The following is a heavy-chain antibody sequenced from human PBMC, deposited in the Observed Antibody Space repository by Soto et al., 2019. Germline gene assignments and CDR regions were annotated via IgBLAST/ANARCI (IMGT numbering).Heavy chain of an antibody. V-gene: IGHV1-18*01. CDR2: ISVNNGNT. CDR3: ARDRNIEVAGAQPLLP. D-gene: IGHD6-19*01. J-gene: IGHJ4*02. CDR1: GYTFSSYG. Sequence: QVQLVQSGAEVKKPGASVKVSCKTSGYTFSSYGVSWVRQAPGQGLEWMGWISVNNGNTKYAQKVKGRVTMTTDTSTSTAYMELKSLRSDDTAVYYCARDRNIEVAGAQPLLPWGQGTLVTVSS.